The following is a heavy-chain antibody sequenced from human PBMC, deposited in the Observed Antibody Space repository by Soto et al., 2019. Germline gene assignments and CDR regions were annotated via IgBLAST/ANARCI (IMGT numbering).Heavy chain of an antibody. D-gene: IGHD3-3*02. J-gene: IGHJ1*01. CDR1: GDSISSGGYY. V-gene: IGHV4-31*03. CDR2: IYHRGST. Sequence: QVQLQESGPGLVKPSQTLSLTCTVSGDSISSGGYYWSWIRQHPGKGLEWIGFIYHRGSTYYNPSLKSRIIISVDTSKNQFFLKLSSVTAADTAVYYCARAPFLEGMAEYFQHWGQGTLVTVSS. CDR3: ARAPFLEGMAEYFQH.